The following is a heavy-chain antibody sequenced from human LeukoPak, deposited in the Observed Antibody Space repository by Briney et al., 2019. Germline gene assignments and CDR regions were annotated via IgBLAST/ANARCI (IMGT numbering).Heavy chain of an antibody. CDR2: ISYDGSNK. Sequence: GRSLRLSCAASGFIFSTYAMHWVRQAPGRGLEWVAVISYDGSNKYYADSVKGRFTISRDNSKNTLYLQMNSLRAEDTAVYYCARANEGLPNDYGDYSDYWGQGTLVTVSP. CDR3: ARANEGLPNDYGDYSDY. V-gene: IGHV3-30*03. D-gene: IGHD4-17*01. J-gene: IGHJ4*01. CDR1: GFIFSTYA.